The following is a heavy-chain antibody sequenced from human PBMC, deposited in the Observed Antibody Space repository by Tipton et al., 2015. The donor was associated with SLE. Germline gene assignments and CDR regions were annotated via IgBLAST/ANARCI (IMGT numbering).Heavy chain of an antibody. D-gene: IGHD2-15*01. V-gene: IGHV4-59*11. CDR3: AGAWQGYCSGGTCYVLDY. CDR1: GGSIGSHY. Sequence: LRLSCTVSGGSIGSHYWSWIRQPPGKGLEWIGYISYSETTNYNPSLKSRVTISVDTSKNQFSLKLRSVTAADTAVYYCAGAWQGYCSGGTCYVLDYWGQGTLVTVSS. J-gene: IGHJ4*02. CDR2: ISYSETT.